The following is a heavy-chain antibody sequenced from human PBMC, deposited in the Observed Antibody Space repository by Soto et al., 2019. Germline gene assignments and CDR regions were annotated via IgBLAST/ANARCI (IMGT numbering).Heavy chain of an antibody. D-gene: IGHD4-17*01. CDR3: ARGVKYGAYSRWFDP. J-gene: IGHJ5*02. Sequence: QVQLVQSGAEVKKPGASVKVSCKASGSTFTSYDINWVRQATGQGLEYLGWMNPNSGDTAYVQKFQGRLTMTWDTSITTACMVLSGLRSEDTALYFCARGVKYGAYSRWFDPWGQGTLVTVSS. CDR2: MNPNSGDT. CDR1: GSTFTSYD. V-gene: IGHV1-8*01.